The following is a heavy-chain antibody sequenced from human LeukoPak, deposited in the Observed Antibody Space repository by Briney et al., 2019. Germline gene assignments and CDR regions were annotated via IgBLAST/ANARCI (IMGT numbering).Heavy chain of an antibody. CDR2: IYYSGNT. D-gene: IGHD3-16*01. V-gene: IGHV4-59*01. CDR1: GGSITSFY. Sequence: SETLSLTCTVSGGSITSFYWSWIRQPPGKGLAWIGYIYYSGNTNYNPSLKSRVAISVDRSKNQFSLKLSSVTAADTAIYYCAKGDPTFLFWYFDLWGRGTLVTVSS. CDR3: AKGDPTFLFWYFDL. J-gene: IGHJ2*01.